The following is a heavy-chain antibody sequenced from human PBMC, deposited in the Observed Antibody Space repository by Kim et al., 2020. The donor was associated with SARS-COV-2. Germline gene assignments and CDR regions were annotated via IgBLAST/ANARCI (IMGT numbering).Heavy chain of an antibody. D-gene: IGHD1-20*01. Sequence: SGSTYYNPSLKSRVTISVDPSKNQFSLKLSSVTAADTAVYYCLITGPFDYWGQGTLVTVSS. CDR3: LITGPFDY. CDR2: SGST. J-gene: IGHJ4*02. V-gene: IGHV4-39*01.